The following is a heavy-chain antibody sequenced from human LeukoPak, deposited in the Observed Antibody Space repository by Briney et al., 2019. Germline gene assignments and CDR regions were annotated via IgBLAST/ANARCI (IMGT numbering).Heavy chain of an antibody. CDR2: INHSGST. CDR3: ARGQVAVAGVYYFDY. D-gene: IGHD6-19*01. V-gene: IGHV4-34*01. J-gene: IGHJ4*02. CDR1: GGSISSYY. Sequence: SETLSLTCTVSGGSISSYYWSWIRQPPGKGLEWIGEINHSGSTNYNPSLKSRVTISVDASKNQFSLKLSSVTAADTAVYYCARGQVAVAGVYYFDYWGQGTLVTVSS.